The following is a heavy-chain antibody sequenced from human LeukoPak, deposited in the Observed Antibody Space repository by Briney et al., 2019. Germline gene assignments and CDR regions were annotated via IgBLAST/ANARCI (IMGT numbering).Heavy chain of an antibody. Sequence: GESLKISCKGSGYSFTSYWIGWVRQMPGKGLEWMGIIYPGDSDARYSPSFEGQVTISADKSISTAYLQWSSLKASDTAIYYCTRHEARTRYYYYGMDVWGQGTTVTVSS. D-gene: IGHD1-1*01. J-gene: IGHJ6*02. CDR2: IYPGDSDA. CDR1: GYSFTSYW. V-gene: IGHV5-51*01. CDR3: TRHEARTRYYYYGMDV.